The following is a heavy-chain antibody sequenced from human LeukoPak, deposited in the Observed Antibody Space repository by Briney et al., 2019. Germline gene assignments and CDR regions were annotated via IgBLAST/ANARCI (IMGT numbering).Heavy chain of an antibody. Sequence: GGSLRLSCAASGFTVSSNYMSWVRQAPGKGLEWVSVIYSGGSTYYADSVKGRFTISRDNSKNTPYLQMNSLRAEDTAVYYCARDTRHDYGGNSPVRGDYWGQGTLVTVSS. J-gene: IGHJ4*02. CDR1: GFTVSSNY. CDR2: IYSGGST. CDR3: ARDTRHDYGGNSPVRGDY. D-gene: IGHD4-23*01. V-gene: IGHV3-66*01.